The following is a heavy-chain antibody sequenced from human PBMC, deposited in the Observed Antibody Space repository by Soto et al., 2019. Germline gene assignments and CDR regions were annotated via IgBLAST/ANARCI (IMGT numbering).Heavy chain of an antibody. V-gene: IGHV4-4*07. CDR2: IYNGGNT. D-gene: IGHD3-10*01. CDR3: ARDGSDSYGLDV. Sequence: PSETLSLTCTVSGGSISSYYWSWIRQSAGKGLEWIGRIYNGGNTQYNPSLKSRDTMSADTSKNQFSLRLNSVTAADTAVYYCARDGSDSYGLDVWGQGTTVTVSS. J-gene: IGHJ6*02. CDR1: GGSISSYY.